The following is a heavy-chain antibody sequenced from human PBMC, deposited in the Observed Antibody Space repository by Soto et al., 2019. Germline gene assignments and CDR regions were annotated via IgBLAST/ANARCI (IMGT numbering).Heavy chain of an antibody. Sequence: QVQLVQSGAEVKKPGSSVKVSCKASGGTFSSYAISWVRQAPGQGLEWMGGIIPIFGTANYAQKFQGRVTITADESTSTAYMELSSLRSEDTAVYYCAIPRSPTAIPSYYYYYGMDVWGQGTTVTVSS. CDR3: AIPRSPTAIPSYYYYYGMDV. V-gene: IGHV1-69*12. CDR2: IIPIFGTA. D-gene: IGHD2-21*02. CDR1: GGTFSSYA. J-gene: IGHJ6*02.